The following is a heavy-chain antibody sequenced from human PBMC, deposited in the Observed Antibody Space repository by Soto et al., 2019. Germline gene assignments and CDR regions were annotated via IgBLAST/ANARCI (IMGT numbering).Heavy chain of an antibody. CDR3: AIPGAGDFDY. CDR2: IYHSGTT. V-gene: IGHV4-4*02. J-gene: IGHJ4*02. CDR1: GASISNTNW. D-gene: IGHD6-13*01. Sequence: QVQLQESGPGLVEPSGTLSLTCAVSGASISNTNWWSWVRQPPGKGLEWIGEIYHSGTTNCDPSLKSRVTISVDKSKNQFSLKLSSVTAADTAVYYCAIPGAGDFDYWGQGTLVTVSS.